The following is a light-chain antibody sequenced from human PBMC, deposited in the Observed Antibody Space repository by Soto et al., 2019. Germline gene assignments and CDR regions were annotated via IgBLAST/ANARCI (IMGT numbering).Light chain of an antibody. CDR3: ISHAGTSNV. CDR1: SSDVGATDY. CDR2: EVN. Sequence: QSVLTQPPSASGSLGQSVAISCTGTSSDVGATDYVSWYQHHSGKAPKLLLYEVNKRPSGVPDRFSGSKSGNTASLTVSVLQADDEADYYCISHAGTSNVLGTGTKVTVL. J-gene: IGLJ1*01. V-gene: IGLV2-8*01.